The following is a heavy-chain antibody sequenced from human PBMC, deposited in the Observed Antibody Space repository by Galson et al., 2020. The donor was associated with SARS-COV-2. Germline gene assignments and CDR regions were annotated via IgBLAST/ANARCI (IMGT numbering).Heavy chain of an antibody. V-gene: IGHV1-24*01. J-gene: IGHJ4*02. CDR1: GYTLTELS. Sequence: SVKVSCKVSGYTLTELSMHWVRQAPGKGLEWMGGFDPEDGETIYAQKFQGRVTMTEDTSTDTAYMELSSLRSEDTAVYYCATDFAIFGVVILHYWGQGTLVTVSS. CDR3: ATDFAIFGVVILHY. D-gene: IGHD3-3*01. CDR2: FDPEDGET.